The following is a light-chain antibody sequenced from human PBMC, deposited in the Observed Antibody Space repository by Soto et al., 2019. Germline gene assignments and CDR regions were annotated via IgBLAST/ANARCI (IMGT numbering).Light chain of an antibody. V-gene: IGKV1-5*01. CDR2: GAS. Sequence: DIQMTQSPSTLSASVGDRVTITCRASQSISTWLAWYQQKPGKAPKVLIYGASSLESGVPSRFSGSGSGTEFTLTISSLQPDDFATYYIKQYKNYLNFGPGTKVDIK. CDR1: QSISTW. J-gene: IGKJ3*01. CDR3: KQYKNYLN.